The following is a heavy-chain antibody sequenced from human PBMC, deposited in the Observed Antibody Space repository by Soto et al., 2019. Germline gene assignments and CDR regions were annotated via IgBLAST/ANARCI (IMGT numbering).Heavy chain of an antibody. CDR2: ISGSGGST. CDR3: ARNSLGTGTYYFDY. CDR1: GFTFSSYA. V-gene: IGHV3-23*01. J-gene: IGHJ4*02. D-gene: IGHD1-1*01. Sequence: GGSLRLSCAASGFTFSSYAMSWVRQAPGKGLEWVSAISGSGGSTYYADSVKGRFTISRDNSKNTLYLQMNSLRAEDTAVYYCARNSLGTGTYYFDYWGQGTLVTVSS.